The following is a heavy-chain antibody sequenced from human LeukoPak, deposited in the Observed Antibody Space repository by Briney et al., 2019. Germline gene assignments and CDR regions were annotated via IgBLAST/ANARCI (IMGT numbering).Heavy chain of an antibody. D-gene: IGHD2-2*01. CDR2: ISGSGGST. J-gene: IGHJ3*02. CDR3: ARGGLGYCSSTSCLGDI. Sequence: GGSLRLSCAASGFTFSSYAMSWVRQAPGKGLEWVSAISGSGGSTYYADSVKGRFTISRDNSKNTLYLQMNSLRAEDTAVYYCARGGLGYCSSTSCLGDIWGQGTMVTVSS. CDR1: GFTFSSYA. V-gene: IGHV3-23*01.